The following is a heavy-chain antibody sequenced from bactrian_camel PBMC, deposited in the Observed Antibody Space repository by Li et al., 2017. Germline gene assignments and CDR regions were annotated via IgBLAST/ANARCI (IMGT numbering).Heavy chain of an antibody. D-gene: IGHD1*01. CDR1: GYTYSSNC. CDR2: IDRDGTI. Sequence: DVQLVESGGGSVQAGGSLRLSCAASGYTYSSNCMGWFRQAPGKEREGVASIDRDGTIHYADSVKGRFTISQDNANNILYLEMSNLKPEDTAMYYCAAEDASMTVWRVSWATCEHNYWGQGTQVTVS. J-gene: IGHJ4*01. CDR3: AAEDASMTVWRVSWATCEHNY. V-gene: IGHV3S10*01.